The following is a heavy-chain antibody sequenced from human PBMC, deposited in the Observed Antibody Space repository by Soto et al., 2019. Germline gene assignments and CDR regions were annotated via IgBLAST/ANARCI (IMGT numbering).Heavy chain of an antibody. D-gene: IGHD3-9*01. J-gene: IGHJ4*02. CDR2: IKQDENEK. V-gene: IGHV3-7*01. Sequence: GGSLRISCAASGFTFSTYWMGWVRQAPGKGLEWVANIKQDENEKNYVDYVKGRFTNSRDNAKNSLQLKMKNLRAEETDMYYSARAVVNYNILTGYSYNFDYWGQGTLVTVSS. CDR3: ARAVVNYNILTGYSYNFDY. CDR1: GFTFSTYW.